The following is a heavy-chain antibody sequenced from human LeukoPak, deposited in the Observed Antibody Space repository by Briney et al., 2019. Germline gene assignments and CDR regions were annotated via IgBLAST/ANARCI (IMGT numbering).Heavy chain of an antibody. Sequence: ASVKVSCKASGYTFTTYAMHWVRQAPGQRLEWMGWINAGNGNTKYSQKFQARVTITRDTSASTAYMELSSLRSEGTAVYYCARDPIGSRWPYYFDYWGQRTLVTVSS. CDR1: GYTFTTYA. J-gene: IGHJ4*02. V-gene: IGHV1-3*01. D-gene: IGHD6-13*01. CDR2: INAGNGNT. CDR3: ARDPIGSRWPYYFDY.